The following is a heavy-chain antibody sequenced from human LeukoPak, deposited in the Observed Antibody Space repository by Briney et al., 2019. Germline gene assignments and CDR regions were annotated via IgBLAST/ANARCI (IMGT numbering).Heavy chain of an antibody. CDR1: GVTVRNNY. Sequence: GGSLRLSCAPSGVTVRNNYMSWVRQAPGEGLEWFSVIYGGGRTYYADSVKGRFTISRDNSKNMLYLQLNSLRVEDTAVYYCAQTWDYTFDIWGQGTKVTVSS. D-gene: IGHD4/OR15-4a*01. CDR2: IYGGGRT. CDR3: AQTWDYTFDI. J-gene: IGHJ3*02. V-gene: IGHV3-66*01.